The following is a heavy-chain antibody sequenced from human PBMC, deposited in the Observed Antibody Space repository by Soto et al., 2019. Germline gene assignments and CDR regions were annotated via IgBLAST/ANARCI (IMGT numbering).Heavy chain of an antibody. Sequence: PGGSLRLSCAASGFTFSSYAMNWVRQAPGKGLEWVSGISGSGGSTYYADSVKGRFTISRDNSKNTLYLQMNSLRAEDTALYYCTKAYYSSSWYVSVSWGQGALVTVSS. CDR2: ISGSGGST. D-gene: IGHD6-13*01. CDR1: GFTFSSYA. CDR3: TKAYYSSSWYVSVS. V-gene: IGHV3-23*01. J-gene: IGHJ5*02.